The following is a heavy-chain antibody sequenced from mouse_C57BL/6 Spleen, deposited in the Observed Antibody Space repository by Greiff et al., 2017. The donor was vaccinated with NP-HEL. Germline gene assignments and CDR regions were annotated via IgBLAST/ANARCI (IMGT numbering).Heavy chain of an antibody. J-gene: IGHJ3*01. CDR2: IYPSDSET. D-gene: IGHD2-3*01. CDR3: ARGDGGFAY. Sequence: QVQLQQSGAELVKPGASVKISCKASGYTFTSYWMDWVKQRPGQGLEWIGNIYPSDSETHYNQKFKDKATLTVDKSSSTAYMQLSSLTSEDSAVYYCARGDGGFAYWGQGTLVTVSA. V-gene: IGHV1-61*01. CDR1: GYTFTSYW.